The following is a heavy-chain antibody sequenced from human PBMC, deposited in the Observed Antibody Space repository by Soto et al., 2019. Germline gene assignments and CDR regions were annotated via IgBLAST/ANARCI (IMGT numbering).Heavy chain of an antibody. J-gene: IGHJ5*02. Sequence: ASVEVSCKXSGYTFTGYYMHWVRQAPGQGLEWMGWINPNSGGTNYAQKFQGRVTMTRDTSISTAYMELSRLRSDDTAVYYCARPITMVRGALDPWGQGTLVTVSS. CDR2: INPNSGGT. D-gene: IGHD3-10*01. V-gene: IGHV1-2*02. CDR1: GYTFTGYY. CDR3: ARPITMVRGALDP.